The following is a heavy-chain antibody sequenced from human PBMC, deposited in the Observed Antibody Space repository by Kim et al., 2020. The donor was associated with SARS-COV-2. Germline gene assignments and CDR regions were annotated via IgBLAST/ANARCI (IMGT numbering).Heavy chain of an antibody. CDR2: INTNTGNP. D-gene: IGHD3-3*01. J-gene: IGHJ4*02. Sequence: ASVKVSCKASGYTFTSYAMNWVRQAPGQGLEWMGWINTNTGNPTYAQGSTGRFVFSLDTSVSTAYLQISSLKAEDTAVYYCARVRGITIFGVVTKSFDYWAQGTLVTVSS. CDR3: ARVRGITIFGVVTKSFDY. CDR1: GYTFTSYA. V-gene: IGHV7-4-1*02.